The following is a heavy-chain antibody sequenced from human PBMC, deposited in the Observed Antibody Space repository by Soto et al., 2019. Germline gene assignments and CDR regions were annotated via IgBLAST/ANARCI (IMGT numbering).Heavy chain of an antibody. V-gene: IGHV4-30-2*01. CDR3: ARGVNTGFRSGYSGHYYYGMDV. CDR2: IYHSGST. J-gene: IGHJ6*02. CDR1: GYSSSNGVYP. D-gene: IGHD3-3*01. Sequence: SLTCAVSGYSSSNGVYPFRWTRQPPGKGLEGIGYIYHSGSTYYNPSLKSRVTISVDRSKNQFSLKLSSVTAADTAVYSCARGVNTGFRSGYSGHYYYGMDVWGQGTTVTVS.